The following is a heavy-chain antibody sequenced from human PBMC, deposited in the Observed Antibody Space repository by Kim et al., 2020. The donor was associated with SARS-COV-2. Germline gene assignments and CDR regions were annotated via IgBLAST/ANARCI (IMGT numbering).Heavy chain of an antibody. Sequence: AESVKGRFTISRENSKNTLYLQMNSLRAEDTAVYYCARARGGSYYYGMDVWGQGTTVTVSS. V-gene: IGHV3-30*01. CDR3: ARARGGSYYYGMDV. D-gene: IGHD1-26*01. J-gene: IGHJ6*02.